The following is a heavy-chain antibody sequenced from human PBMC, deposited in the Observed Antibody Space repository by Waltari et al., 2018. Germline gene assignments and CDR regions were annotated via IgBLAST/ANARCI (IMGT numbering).Heavy chain of an antibody. D-gene: IGHD2-2*01. J-gene: IGHJ4*02. Sequence: EVQLVESGGGLVQPGGSLRLSCVASGFTFSNYWMSWVRQAPGKGLGWEANIKEDGSEKHSVDSMKGRFTISRENAKNALYLQMNSLRAEDTAMYYCVRDRSNTGREYWGQGTLVTVSS. CDR1: GFTFSNYW. V-gene: IGHV3-7*01. CDR3: VRDRSNTGREY. CDR2: IKEDGSEK.